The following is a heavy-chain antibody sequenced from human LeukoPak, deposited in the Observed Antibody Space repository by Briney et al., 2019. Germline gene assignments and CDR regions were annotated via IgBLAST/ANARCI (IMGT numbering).Heavy chain of an antibody. CDR1: GYTFTGYY. CDR3: ARGLIWAAMVIEGWFDP. V-gene: IGHV1-2*02. D-gene: IGHD5-18*01. Sequence: ASVKVSCKASGYTFTGYYMHWVRQAPGQGLEWMGWIDPNSGGTNYAQKFQGRVTMTRDTSISTAYMELSRLRSDDTAVYYCARGLIWAAMVIEGWFDPWGQGTLVTVSS. J-gene: IGHJ5*02. CDR2: IDPNSGGT.